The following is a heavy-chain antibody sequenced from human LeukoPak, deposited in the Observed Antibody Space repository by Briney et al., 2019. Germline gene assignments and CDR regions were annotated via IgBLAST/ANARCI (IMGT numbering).Heavy chain of an antibody. V-gene: IGHV3-7*01. CDR1: GFTFSSYS. CDR2: IKQDGSEK. Sequence: PGGSLRLSCAASGFTFSSYSMNWVRQAPGKGLEWVANIKQDGSEKYYVDSVKGRFTISRDNAKNSLYLQMNSLRAEDTAVYYCARDLWTTDDYWGQGTLVTVSS. J-gene: IGHJ4*02. D-gene: IGHD3/OR15-3a*01. CDR3: ARDLWTTDDY.